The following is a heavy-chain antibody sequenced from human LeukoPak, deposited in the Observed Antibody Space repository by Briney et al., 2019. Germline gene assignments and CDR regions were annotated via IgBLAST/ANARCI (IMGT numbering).Heavy chain of an antibody. J-gene: IGHJ4*02. Sequence: PGGSLRPSCAASGPTFSTYRMHWVRHAPGKGLEWGSSITSSSSSMSYADSVEGRFTISRDNAKNSLYLQMNSLSAEDTAVYYCRFGDFIDYWGQGTLVTVSS. CDR3: RFGDFIDY. CDR1: GPTFSTYR. D-gene: IGHD3-10*01. CDR2: ITSSSSSM. V-gene: IGHV3-21*01.